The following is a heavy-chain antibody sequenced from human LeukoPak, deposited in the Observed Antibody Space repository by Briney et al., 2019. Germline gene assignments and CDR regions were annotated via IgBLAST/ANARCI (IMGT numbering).Heavy chain of an antibody. CDR2: INHSGST. V-gene: IGHV4-34*01. Sequence: SETLSLTCAVYGGSFSGYYWSWIRQPPGKGLEWIGEINHSGSTNYNPSLKSRVTISVDTPKNQFSLKLSSVTAADTAVYYCARGRDRLGESTGYWGQGTLVTVSS. CDR1: GGSFSGYY. J-gene: IGHJ4*02. CDR3: ARGRDRLGESTGY. D-gene: IGHD3-10*01.